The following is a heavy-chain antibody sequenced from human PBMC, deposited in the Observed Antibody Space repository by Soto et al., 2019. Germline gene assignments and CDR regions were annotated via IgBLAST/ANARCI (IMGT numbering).Heavy chain of an antibody. Sequence: EVQLVESGGGLVQPGGSLRLSCAASGITFSHYWMYWVRQAPGKGLVCVSRISSDGSYASYADSVKGRFTISRDSAKXXXXXXXXXXXXXXXXXXXXTRAFDSLVPTAYRGQGTLVTVSS. CDR2: ISSDGSYA. CDR1: GITFSHYW. V-gene: IGHV3-74*01. CDR3: TRAFDSLVPTAY. D-gene: IGHD3-9*01. J-gene: IGHJ4*02.